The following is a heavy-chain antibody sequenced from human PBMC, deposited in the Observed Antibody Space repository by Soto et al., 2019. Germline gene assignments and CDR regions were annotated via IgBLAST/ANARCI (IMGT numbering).Heavy chain of an antibody. CDR2: TYYRSKWYN. V-gene: IGHV6-1*01. J-gene: IGHJ5*02. Sequence: SQTLSLTCAISGDSVSSNSAAWNWIRQSPSRGLEWLGRTYYRSKWYNDYAVSVKSRITINPDTSRNQFSLQLNSVTPEDTAVYYCARDADIAGMNWFDPWGQGTLVTVSS. CDR3: ARDADIAGMNWFDP. D-gene: IGHD6-13*01. CDR1: GDSVSSNSAA.